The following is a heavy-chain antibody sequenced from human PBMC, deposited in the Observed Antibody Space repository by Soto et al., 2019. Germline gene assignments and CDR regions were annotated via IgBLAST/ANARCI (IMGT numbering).Heavy chain of an antibody. Sequence: PSETLPRTCPVSGGSISSSSYYWGWIRQPPGKGLEWIGYIYYSGSTNYNPSLKSRVTISVDTSKNQFSLKRSSVTAADTAGYDCAREACDYWGQGTLVTVSS. CDR1: GGSISSSSYY. V-gene: IGHV4-61*01. CDR2: IYYSGST. CDR3: AREACDY. J-gene: IGHJ4*02.